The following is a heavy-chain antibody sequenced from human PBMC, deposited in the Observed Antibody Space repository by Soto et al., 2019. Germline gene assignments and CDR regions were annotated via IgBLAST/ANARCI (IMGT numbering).Heavy chain of an antibody. V-gene: IGHV4-59*01. J-gene: IGHJ6*02. CDR2: IDYRRIT. Sequence: PSETLSLTCSVSCVSISYYYLTCIRQPPGKGLEWIGHIDYRRITTYNTSLNRRVTISVDTNKNQVSLSLGSVTAADTAVYYCASLPASQYYHGVDVWVQGTTVTSP. CDR3: ASLPASQYYHGVDV. D-gene: IGHD2-2*01. CDR1: CVSISYYY.